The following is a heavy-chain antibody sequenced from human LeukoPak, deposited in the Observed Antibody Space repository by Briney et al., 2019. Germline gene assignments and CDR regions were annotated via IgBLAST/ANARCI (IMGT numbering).Heavy chain of an antibody. J-gene: IGHJ4*02. CDR2: IGDSGSGG. CDR1: GLGFAGSA. D-gene: IGHD4-23*01. V-gene: IGHV3-23*01. Sequence: GGSLRLSCAASGLGFAGSAVHWVRQAPGKRLEWVSTIGDSGSGGSYADSVRGRFTISRDNSKNMVYLQMHSLRVDDSAVYYCSRIKYGGNSGYHFDYWGQGTLVTVSS. CDR3: SRIKYGGNSGYHFDY.